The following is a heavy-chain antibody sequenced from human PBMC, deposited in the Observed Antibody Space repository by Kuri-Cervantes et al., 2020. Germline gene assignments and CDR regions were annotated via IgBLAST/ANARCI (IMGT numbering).Heavy chain of an antibody. J-gene: IGHJ4*02. CDR1: GFTFDDYA. Sequence: SLKISCAASGFTFDDYAMHWVRQAPGKGLEWVSGISWNSGSIGYADSVKGRLTISRDNSKNTQYLQLNSLRAEDTAVYFCARDLNGWYFDYWGLGTLVTVSS. V-gene: IGHV3-9*01. CDR3: ARDLNGWYFDY. CDR2: ISWNSGSI. D-gene: IGHD6-19*01.